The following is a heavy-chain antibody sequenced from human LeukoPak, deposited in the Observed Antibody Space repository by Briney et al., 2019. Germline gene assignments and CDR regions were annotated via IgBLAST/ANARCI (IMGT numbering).Heavy chain of an antibody. CDR3: ARSSPTYYFDSSGYYYGDY. J-gene: IGHJ4*02. CDR2: INPNSGGT. CDR1: AYSFTDYY. Sequence: ASVKVSCKASAYSFTDYYIHWVRQAPGQVLERMGRINPNSGGTDYAQKFQGRVTMTRDTSISTAYMELSRLRSDDTAVYYCARSSPTYYFDSSGYYYGDYWGQGTLVIVSS. D-gene: IGHD3-22*01. V-gene: IGHV1-2*06.